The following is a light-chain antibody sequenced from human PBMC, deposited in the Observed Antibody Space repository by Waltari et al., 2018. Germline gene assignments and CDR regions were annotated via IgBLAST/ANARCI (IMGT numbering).Light chain of an antibody. J-gene: IGKJ4*01. CDR1: QAIAHNF. CDR3: EQYDGSVLT. Sequence: IVLTQSPDTLSLSPGERATLSCRASQAIAHNFLVWYPQKPGQAPRLLIHGASRRATGVPDRVSGSEAGTDFALTISRLEVEDCAGYDCEQYDGSVLTFGGGTKLEI. CDR2: GAS. V-gene: IGKV3-20*01.